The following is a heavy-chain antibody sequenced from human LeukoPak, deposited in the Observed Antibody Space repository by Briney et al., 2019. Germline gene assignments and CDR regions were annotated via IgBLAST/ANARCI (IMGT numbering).Heavy chain of an antibody. CDR1: GFTFSSYA. J-gene: IGHJ4*02. D-gene: IGHD3-3*01. CDR2: ISYDGSNK. CDR3: ARDRQGRITIFGVED. Sequence: PGRSLRLSCAASGFTFSSYAMHWVRQAPGKGLEWVAVISYDGSNKYYADSVKGRFTISRDNSKNTLYLQMNSLRAEDTAVYYCARDRQGRITIFGVEDWGQGTLVTVSS. V-gene: IGHV3-30-3*01.